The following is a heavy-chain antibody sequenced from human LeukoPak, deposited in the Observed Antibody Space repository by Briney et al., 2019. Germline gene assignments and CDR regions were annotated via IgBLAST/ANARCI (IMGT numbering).Heavy chain of an antibody. D-gene: IGHD1-26*01. Sequence: GESLKISCKGSGYSFTDYWIGWVRETPEKGLEWMGIIYPGDSDTRYSPSLQGQVTISADKSISTAYLQWSSLKASDSAMYYCARQAAYSRTYYDYWGQGTMVTVSS. CDR3: ARQAAYSRTYYDY. J-gene: IGHJ4*02. V-gene: IGHV5-51*01. CDR2: IYPGDSDT. CDR1: GYSFTDYW.